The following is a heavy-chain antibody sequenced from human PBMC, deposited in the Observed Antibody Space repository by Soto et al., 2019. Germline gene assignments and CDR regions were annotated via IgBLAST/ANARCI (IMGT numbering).Heavy chain of an antibody. Sequence: QVQLQQWGAGLLKPSETLSLTCAVYGGSFSGYYWSWIRQPPGKGLEWIGEINHSGSTNYNPSLGGRVTMSLDPSKNQFSLKLSSGTAADTPVYSCARAAPRYCSGGSCYAGRAYWGQGTLVTVSS. CDR2: INHSGST. V-gene: IGHV4-34*01. CDR3: ARAAPRYCSGGSCYAGRAY. J-gene: IGHJ4*02. D-gene: IGHD2-15*01. CDR1: GGSFSGYY.